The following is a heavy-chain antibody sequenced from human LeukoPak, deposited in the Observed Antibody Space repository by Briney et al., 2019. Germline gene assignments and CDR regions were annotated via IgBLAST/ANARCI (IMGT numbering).Heavy chain of an antibody. CDR2: ISAYNANT. D-gene: IGHD1-26*01. CDR1: GYTFTNYG. J-gene: IGHJ4*02. CDR3: ARDYYSGSYYGDY. V-gene: IGHV1-18*01. Sequence: ASVKVSCKASGYTFTNYGISWVRQAPGQGLEWMGLISAYNANTNYAQRLQGRVTMTTDTSTSTAYMELRSLGSDDTAVYFCARDYYSGSYYGDYWGQGTLVTVSS.